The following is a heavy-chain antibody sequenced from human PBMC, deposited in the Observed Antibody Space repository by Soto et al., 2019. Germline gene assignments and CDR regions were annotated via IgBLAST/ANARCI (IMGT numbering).Heavy chain of an antibody. CDR2: INHSGST. CDR3: ARGVKVYYDSSGYYYYFDY. Sequence: PSETLSLTCAVYGGSFSGYYWSWIRQPPGKGLEWIGEINHSGSTNYNPSLKSRVTISVDTSKNQFSLKLSSVTAADTAVYYCARGVKVYYDSSGYYYYFDYWGQGTRVTVSS. J-gene: IGHJ4*02. CDR1: GGSFSGYY. D-gene: IGHD3-22*01. V-gene: IGHV4-34*01.